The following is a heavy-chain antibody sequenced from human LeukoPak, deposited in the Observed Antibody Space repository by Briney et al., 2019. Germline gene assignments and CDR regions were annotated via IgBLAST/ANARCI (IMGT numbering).Heavy chain of an antibody. V-gene: IGHV3-30*03. CDR3: AGMATGFDY. CDR2: ISYDGSNK. Sequence: GGSLRLSCVASGFTFSSYGMHWVRQAPGKGLEWVAVISYDGSNKYYADSVKGRFTISRDNSKNTLYLQMNSLRAEDTAVYYCAGMATGFDYWGQGTLVTVSS. J-gene: IGHJ4*02. CDR1: GFTFSSYG. D-gene: IGHD5-24*01.